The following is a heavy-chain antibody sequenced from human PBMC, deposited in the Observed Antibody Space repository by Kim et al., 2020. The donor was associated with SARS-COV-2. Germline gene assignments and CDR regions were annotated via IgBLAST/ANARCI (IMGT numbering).Heavy chain of an antibody. Sequence: SETLSLTCTVSGGSISSSSYYWGWIRQPPGKGLEWIGSIYYSGSTYYNPSLKSRVTISVDTSKNQFSLKLSSVTAADTAVYYCARDEAPYGSGSYYHYWGQGTLVTVSS. V-gene: IGHV4-39*07. CDR2: IYYSGST. D-gene: IGHD3-10*01. J-gene: IGHJ4*02. CDR1: GGSISSSSYY. CDR3: ARDEAPYGSGSYYHY.